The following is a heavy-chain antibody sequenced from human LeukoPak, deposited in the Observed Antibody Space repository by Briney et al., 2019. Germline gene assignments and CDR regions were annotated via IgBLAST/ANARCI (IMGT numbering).Heavy chain of an antibody. CDR3: ARSRYYDSSGYPDY. D-gene: IGHD3-22*01. V-gene: IGHV3-53*01. Sequence: GGSLRLSCAASGFTVSSNYMSWVPQAPGKGLEWVSVIYSGGNTYYADSVKGRFTISRDNSKNTLYLQMNSLRAEDTAVYYCARSRYYDSSGYPDYWGQGTLVTVSS. J-gene: IGHJ4*02. CDR1: GFTVSSNY. CDR2: IYSGGNT.